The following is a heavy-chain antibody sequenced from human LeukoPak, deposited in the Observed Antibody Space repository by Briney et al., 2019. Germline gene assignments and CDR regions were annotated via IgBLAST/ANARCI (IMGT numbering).Heavy chain of an antibody. V-gene: IGHV4-4*07. D-gene: IGHD2-15*01. CDR2: IYSGGSS. Sequence: SETLSLTCTVFGGSVSGFYWSWIRQPAGKGLEWIGRIYSGGSSNINPSVKSRVTLSVDASKNQFSLKLSSMTAADTAVYYCAREIRVGGRGGFGPGGQGIPVTVFS. J-gene: IGHJ5*02. CDR1: GGSVSGFY. CDR3: AREIRVGGRGGFGP.